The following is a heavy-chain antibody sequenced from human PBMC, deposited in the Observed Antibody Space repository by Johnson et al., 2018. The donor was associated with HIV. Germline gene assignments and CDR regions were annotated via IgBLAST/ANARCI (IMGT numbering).Heavy chain of an antibody. V-gene: IGHV3-9*01. J-gene: IGHJ3*01. CDR2: ISWHSGTL. CDR1: GFSFDDYA. CDR3: AKDSRMIVVVHGAFDV. D-gene: IGHD3-22*01. Sequence: VQLVESGGGLVQPGRSLKLSCAASGFSFDDYAMHWVRQAPGKGLEWVSGISWHSGTLGSADSVKGRFTISRDNAKNSLSLQMHRLRTEDTALYYCAKDSRMIVVVHGAFDVWGQGTTVTVSS.